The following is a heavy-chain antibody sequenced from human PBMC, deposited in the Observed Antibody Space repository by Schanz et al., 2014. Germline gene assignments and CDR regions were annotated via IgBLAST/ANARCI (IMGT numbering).Heavy chain of an antibody. CDR3: ARTNIAARRPRGDYYYGMDV. CDR2: ISDSGSST. CDR1: GFTFSSYA. J-gene: IGHJ6*02. D-gene: IGHD6-6*01. Sequence: EVQVLESGGGLVQPGGSLRLSCAAFGFTFSSYAMSWVRQAPGKGLEWVSTISDSGSSTYYADSVKGRFTISRDKSKNTLYLQMNSLRAEDTAVYYCARTNIAARRPRGDYYYGMDVWGQGTTVTVSS. V-gene: IGHV3-23*01.